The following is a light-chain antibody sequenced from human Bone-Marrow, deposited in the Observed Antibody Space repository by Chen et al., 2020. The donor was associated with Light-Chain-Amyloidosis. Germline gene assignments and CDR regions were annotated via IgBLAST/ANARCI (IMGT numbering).Light chain of an antibody. Sequence: SYVLTQPSSVSVAPGQTATIARGGNNIGSTSVHWYQQTPGQAPLLVVYDDSDRPSGIPERLSSSNSGNTATLTISGVEAGDGAVYYCQVWDRSSDRPVFGGGTKLTVL. CDR1: NIGSTS. CDR2: DDS. CDR3: QVWDRSSDRPV. V-gene: IGLV3-21*02. J-gene: IGLJ3*02.